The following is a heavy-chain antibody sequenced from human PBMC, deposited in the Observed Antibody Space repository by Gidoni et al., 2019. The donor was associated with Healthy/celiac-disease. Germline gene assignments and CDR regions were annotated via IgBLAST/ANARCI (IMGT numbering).Heavy chain of an antibody. Sequence: EVKKPWSPVKFSCKASGATFSSYAISWVRQAPGQGLEWMGGIIPIFGTANYAQKFQGRVTITADKSTSTAYMELSSLRSEDTAVYYCARDGSWDIAAAGTLGYWGQGTLVTVSS. V-gene: IGHV1-69*06. J-gene: IGHJ4*02. CDR3: ARDGSWDIAAAGTLGY. CDR1: GATFSSYA. D-gene: IGHD6-13*01. CDR2: IIPIFGTA.